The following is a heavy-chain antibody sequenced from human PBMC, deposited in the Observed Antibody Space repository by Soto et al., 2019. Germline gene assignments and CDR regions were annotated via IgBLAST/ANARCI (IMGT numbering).Heavy chain of an antibody. CDR2: IIPIFGTA. V-gene: IGHV1-69*06. CDR3: ARSGGYFFPFDG. Sequence: SVKVSCKASGGTFSSYAISWVRQAPGQGLEWMGGIIPIFGTANYAQKFQGRVTITADKSTSTAYMELSSLRFEDTAVYYCARSGGYFFPFDGWGQGTLVTVSS. D-gene: IGHD3-22*01. CDR1: GGTFSSYA. J-gene: IGHJ4*02.